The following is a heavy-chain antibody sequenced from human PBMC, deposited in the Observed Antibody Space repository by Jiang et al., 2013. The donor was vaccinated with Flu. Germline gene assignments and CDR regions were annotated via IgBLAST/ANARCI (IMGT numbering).Heavy chain of an antibody. Sequence: GAEVKKPGSSVKVSCKASGGTFSSYAISWVRQAPGQGLEWMGGIIPIFGTANYAQKFQGRVTITADESTSTAYMELSSLRSEDTAVYYCARKTGYCSSTSCYYPMGMDVWAKGPRSPSPQ. CDR3: ARKTGYCSSTSCYYPMGMDV. D-gene: IGHD2-2*01. V-gene: IGHV1-69*01. CDR2: IIPIFGTA. J-gene: IGHJ6*04. CDR1: GGTFSSYA.